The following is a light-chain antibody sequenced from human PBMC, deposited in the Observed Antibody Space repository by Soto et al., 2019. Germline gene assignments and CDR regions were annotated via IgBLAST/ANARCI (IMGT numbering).Light chain of an antibody. J-gene: IGKJ1*01. CDR1: QSVSSSY. V-gene: IGKV3-20*01. CDR3: QQYGSSPTWT. Sequence: EVGLTQSPGTLSLSPGERATLSCRASQSVSSSYLAWYQQKPGQAPRLLIYGASSRAIGIPDRFAGSGSGTDFTLTISRLEPEDFAVYYCQQYGSSPTWTFGQGTKVDIK. CDR2: GAS.